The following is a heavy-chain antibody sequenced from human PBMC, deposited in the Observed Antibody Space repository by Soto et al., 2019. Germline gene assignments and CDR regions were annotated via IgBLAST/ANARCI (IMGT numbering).Heavy chain of an antibody. CDR1: GYPFTSYA. CDR3: ARWVGSAAFDI. Sequence: VQLVQSGATVKKPGASVKVSCKASGYPFTSYAMHWVRQAPGQRLEWMGWINAGNGNTKYSQKFQGRVTITRDTSARTAYIELSSLRSEDTAVYYCARWVGSAAFDIWGQGTMVTVSS. D-gene: IGHD2-15*01. V-gene: IGHV1-3*01. CDR2: INAGNGNT. J-gene: IGHJ3*02.